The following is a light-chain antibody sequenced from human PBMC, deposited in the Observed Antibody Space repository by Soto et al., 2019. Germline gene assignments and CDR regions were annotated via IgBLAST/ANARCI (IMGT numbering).Light chain of an antibody. CDR2: GAS. CDR1: QSVRSN. V-gene: IGKV3-15*01. Sequence: EIVLTQSPVTLSVSPGERVTLSCRASQSVRSNLAWYQQRPGQAPRLLTYGASTRATGIPARFSGSGSGTEFTLTISSLQSEDFAVYYCQQYSNWPPITFGQGTRLEIK. CDR3: QQYSNWPPIT. J-gene: IGKJ5*01.